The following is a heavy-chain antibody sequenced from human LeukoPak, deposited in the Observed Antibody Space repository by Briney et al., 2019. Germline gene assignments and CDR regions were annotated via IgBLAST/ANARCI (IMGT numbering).Heavy chain of an antibody. V-gene: IGHV1-69*05. D-gene: IGHD5-18*01. J-gene: IGHJ4*02. CDR2: IIPIFGRS. CDR3: ARGLDASMETAYDY. Sequence: ASVKVSCKASGGSFNAYAISWVRQAPGQGLEWMGGIIPIFGRSNYAQKLQGRVTISTDESTSTAYMEVSSLRSEDTAIYYCARGLDASMETAYDYWGQGTLVTVSS. CDR1: GGSFNAYA.